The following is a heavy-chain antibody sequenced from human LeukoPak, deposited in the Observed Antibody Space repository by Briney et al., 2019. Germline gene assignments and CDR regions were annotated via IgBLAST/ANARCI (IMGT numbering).Heavy chain of an antibody. Sequence: SETLSLTCTVSGGSVSSGSYYWSWIRQPPGKGLEWIGYIYYSGSTNYNPSLKSRVTISVDTSKNQFSLKLSSVTAADTAVYYCARVLAAARYYYYGMDVWGQGTTVTVSS. V-gene: IGHV4-61*01. J-gene: IGHJ6*02. CDR1: GGSVSSGSYY. CDR2: IYYSGST. D-gene: IGHD6-13*01. CDR3: ARVLAAARYYYYGMDV.